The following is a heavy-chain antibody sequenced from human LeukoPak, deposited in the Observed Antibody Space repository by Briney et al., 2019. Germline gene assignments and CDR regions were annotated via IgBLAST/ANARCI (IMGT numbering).Heavy chain of an antibody. CDR3: ARVKRKGITMVRGVYDY. CDR1: GYTFTGYY. Sequence: ASVKVSCKASGYTFTGYYMHWVRQAPGQGLEWMGWINPNSGGTNYAQKFQGRVTMTRDTSISTAYMELSRLRSDDTAVYYCARVKRKGITMVRGVYDYWGQETLVTVSS. V-gene: IGHV1-2*02. J-gene: IGHJ4*02. CDR2: INPNSGGT. D-gene: IGHD3-10*01.